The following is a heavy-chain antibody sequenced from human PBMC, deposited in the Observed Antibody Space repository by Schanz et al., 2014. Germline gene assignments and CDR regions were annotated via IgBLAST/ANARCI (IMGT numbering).Heavy chain of an antibody. V-gene: IGHV3-23*01. J-gene: IGHJ4*02. CDR2: ISGRDGST. D-gene: IGHD3-10*01. CDR1: GFTFRGYA. Sequence: EVQLLESGGGLVQPGGSLRLSCAASGFTFRGYAMSWVRQAPGRGLEWVSAISGRDGSTYYADSVRGRFTISRDNSKTTVYLQMNSLRAEDTAVYYCARGGFGEVSYFDYWGQGTLXTVSS. CDR3: ARGGFGEVSYFDY.